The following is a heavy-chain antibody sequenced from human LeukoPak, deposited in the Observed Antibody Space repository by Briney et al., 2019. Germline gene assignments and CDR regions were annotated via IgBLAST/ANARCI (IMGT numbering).Heavy chain of an antibody. CDR1: GFTFSSYS. CDR2: ISSSSSYI. Sequence: GGSLRLSCAASGFTFSSYSMNWVRQAPGKGLEWVSSISSSSSYIYYADSVKGRFTISRDNAKNSLYLQMNSLRAEDTAVYYCARAGHMGELFDCWGQGTLVTVSS. D-gene: IGHD3-16*01. CDR3: ARAGHMGELFDC. V-gene: IGHV3-21*01. J-gene: IGHJ4*02.